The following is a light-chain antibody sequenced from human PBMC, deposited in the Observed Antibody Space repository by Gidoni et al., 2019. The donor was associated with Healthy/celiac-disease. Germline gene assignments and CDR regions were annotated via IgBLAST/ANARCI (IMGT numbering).Light chain of an antibody. CDR2: DAS. J-gene: IGKJ4*01. V-gene: IGKV3-11*01. CDR1: QSVSSY. CDR3: QQRSNLT. Sequence: EIVLTQSPATLSLSPGERATISCRASQSVSSYLAWYQQKPGQAPRLLIYDASNRATGIPARFSGSGSGTDFTLTSSSLEPEDFAVYYCQQRSNLTFGGGTKVEIK.